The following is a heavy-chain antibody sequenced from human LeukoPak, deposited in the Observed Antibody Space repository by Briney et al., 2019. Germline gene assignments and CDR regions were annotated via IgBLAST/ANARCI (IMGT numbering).Heavy chain of an antibody. Sequence: GGSLRLSCAASGFTLSSYWMSWVRQAPGEGREWLATIKQDGSEKYYVDSVTGRFIISRDNAKNSLYQQMNRLRAEDTAVYYCAKGAFRDQVQGYYYMDVWGKGTTVTVSS. CDR3: AKGAFRDQVQGYYYMDV. J-gene: IGHJ6*03. V-gene: IGHV3-7*01. CDR2: IKQDGSEK. CDR1: GFTLSSYW. D-gene: IGHD3-10*01.